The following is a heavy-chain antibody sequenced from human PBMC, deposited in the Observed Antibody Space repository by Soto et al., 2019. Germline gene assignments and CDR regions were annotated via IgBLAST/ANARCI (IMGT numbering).Heavy chain of an antibody. Sequence: QVQLVESGGGVVQPGRSLRLSCAASGFTFNSYGMHWVRQAPGKGLEWVAVIWYDGSNKYYADSVKGRFTISRDNSKNTLFLQMNSLRADDTAGYYCARSHNWNYVGLDYWGQGTLVTVSS. CDR2: IWYDGSNK. CDR1: GFTFNSYG. CDR3: ARSHNWNYVGLDY. V-gene: IGHV3-33*01. D-gene: IGHD1-7*01. J-gene: IGHJ4*02.